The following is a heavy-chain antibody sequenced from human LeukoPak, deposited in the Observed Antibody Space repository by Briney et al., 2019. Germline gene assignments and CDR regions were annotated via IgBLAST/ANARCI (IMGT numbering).Heavy chain of an antibody. CDR2: IYSGGST. Sequence: GGSLRLSCAASGFTVSSNYMSWVRQAPGKGLEWVSVIYSGGSTYYADSVKGRFTISRDNSKNTLYLQMNSLRAEDTAVYYCARETYAHWFDPWGQGTLVTVSS. CDR3: ARETYAHWFDP. V-gene: IGHV3-66*01. CDR1: GFTVSSNY. J-gene: IGHJ5*02.